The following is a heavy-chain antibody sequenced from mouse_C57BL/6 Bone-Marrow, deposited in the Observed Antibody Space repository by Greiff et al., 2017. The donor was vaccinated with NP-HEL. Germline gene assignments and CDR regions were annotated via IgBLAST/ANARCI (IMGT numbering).Heavy chain of an antibody. CDR2: IDPETGGT. D-gene: IGHD1-1*01. CDR1: GYTFTDYE. J-gene: IGHJ1*03. CDR3: TRGVVARRGYFDV. Sequence: QVQLQQSGAELVRPGASVTLSCKASGYTFTDYEMHWVKQTPVHGLEWIGAIDPETGGTAYNQKFKGKAILTADKSSSTAYVELRSLTSEDSAVYYCTRGVVARRGYFDVWGTGTTVTVSS. V-gene: IGHV1-15*01.